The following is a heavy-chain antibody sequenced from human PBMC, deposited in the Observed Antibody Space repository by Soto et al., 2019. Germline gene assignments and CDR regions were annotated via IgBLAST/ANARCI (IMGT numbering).Heavy chain of an antibody. D-gene: IGHD2-2*01. CDR3: AKGQIVVVPAPSFDY. Sequence: GGSLRLSCAAYGFTFSSYAMSWVRQAPGKGLEWVSAISGSGGSTYYADSVKGRFTISRDNSKNTLYLQMNSLRAEDTAVYYCAKGQIVVVPAPSFDYWGQGTLVTVSS. CDR2: ISGSGGST. V-gene: IGHV3-23*01. CDR1: GFTFSSYA. J-gene: IGHJ4*02.